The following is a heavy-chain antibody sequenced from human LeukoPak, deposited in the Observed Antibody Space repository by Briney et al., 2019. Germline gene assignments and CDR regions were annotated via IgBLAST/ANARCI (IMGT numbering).Heavy chain of an antibody. D-gene: IGHD3-3*01. CDR1: GYTFTGYY. CDR2: INPNSGGT. CDR3: ARDRNYDFWSGYYKDY. J-gene: IGHJ4*02. V-gene: IGHV1-2*02. Sequence: ASVKVSCKASGYTFTGYYMHWVRQAPGQGLEWMGWINPNSGGTNYAQKFQGRVTMTRDTSTSTAYMELRSLRSDDTAVYYCARDRNYDFWSGYYKDYWGQGTLVTVSS.